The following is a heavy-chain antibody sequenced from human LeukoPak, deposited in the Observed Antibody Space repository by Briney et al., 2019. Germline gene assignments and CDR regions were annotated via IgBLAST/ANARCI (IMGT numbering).Heavy chain of an antibody. J-gene: IGHJ6*03. D-gene: IGHD3-3*01. CDR1: GYTFTSYG. CDR3: ARGDYDFWSGPKRYYYYMDV. Sequence: ASVKVSCKASGYTFTSYGISWVRQAPGQGVEWMGWISDYNGNTNYAQKLQGRVTLTTSTSTSTAYMELRSLRSDYTAVYYCARGDYDFWSGPKRYYYYMDVWGKGTTVTVSS. V-gene: IGHV1-18*01. CDR2: ISDYNGNT.